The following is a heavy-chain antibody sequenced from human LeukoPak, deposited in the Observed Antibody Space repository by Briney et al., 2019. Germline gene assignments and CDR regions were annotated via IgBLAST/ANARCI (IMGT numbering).Heavy chain of an antibody. D-gene: IGHD3-22*01. V-gene: IGHV3-74*01. J-gene: IGHJ5*02. CDR2: INSDGINT. Sequence: GGSLRLSCAASGFTFSNYWIHSVRQAPGKGLVWASRINSDGINTSYADSVKGRFTISRDNAKNTMNLKMNSLRAEDTAVYYCARDLGQYYDTSDNWFDPWGQGTLVTVSS. CDR3: ARDLGQYYDTSDNWFDP. CDR1: GFTFSNYW.